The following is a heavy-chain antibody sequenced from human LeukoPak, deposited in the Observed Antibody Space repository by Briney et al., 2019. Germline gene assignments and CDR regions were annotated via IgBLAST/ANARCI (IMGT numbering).Heavy chain of an antibody. D-gene: IGHD4-17*01. CDR3: ARGRYNDYGFDY. CDR2: IYYSGST. Sequence: PSETLSLTCTVSGGSISSYYWSWIRQPPGKELEWIGYIYYSGSTNYNPSFKSRVTMSVDTSKNQFSLKLNSMTAADTAVYFCARGRYNDYGFDYWGQGTLVTVSS. CDR1: GGSISSYY. V-gene: IGHV4-59*01. J-gene: IGHJ4*02.